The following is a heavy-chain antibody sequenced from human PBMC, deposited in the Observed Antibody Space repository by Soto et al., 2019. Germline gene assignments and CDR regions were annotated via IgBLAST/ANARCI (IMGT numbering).Heavy chain of an antibody. CDR2: IYYNVNT. Sequence: SETLSLTCTVSGGSISSYYWSWIRQPPGKGLEWIGYIYYNVNTNYNPSLKSRVTISVDTSKNQFSLKLSSVTAADTAVYYCARVSGSYYYGMDVWGQGTTVTVSS. V-gene: IGHV4-59*08. CDR1: GGSISSYY. D-gene: IGHD1-26*01. J-gene: IGHJ6*02. CDR3: ARVSGSYYYGMDV.